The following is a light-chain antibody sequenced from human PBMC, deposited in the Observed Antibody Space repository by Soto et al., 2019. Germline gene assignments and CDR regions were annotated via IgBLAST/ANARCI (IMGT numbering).Light chain of an antibody. CDR2: DNN. CDR3: GTWDSSLSAGGV. V-gene: IGLV1-51*01. CDR1: SSNIGKNY. Sequence: QSVLTQPPSVSAAPGQKVTISCSGSSSNIGKNYVSWYQQLPGTVPKLLIYDNNKRPSGIPDRFSGSKSGTSATLDITGLQTGDEADYYCGTWDSSLSAGGVFGTGTKLTVL. J-gene: IGLJ1*01.